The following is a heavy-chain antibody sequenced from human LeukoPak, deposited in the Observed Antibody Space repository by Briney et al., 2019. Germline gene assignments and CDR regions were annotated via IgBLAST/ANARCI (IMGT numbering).Heavy chain of an antibody. D-gene: IGHD3-3*01. V-gene: IGHV4-34*01. CDR2: INHSGST. Sequence: SETLSLTCAAYGGSFSGYYWSWIRQPPGKGLEWIGEINHSGSTNYNPSLKSRVTISVDTSKNQFSLKLSSVTAADTAVYYCARVRWLGLRFLESRWFDPWGQGTLVTVSS. J-gene: IGHJ5*02. CDR1: GGSFSGYY. CDR3: ARVRWLGLRFLESRWFDP.